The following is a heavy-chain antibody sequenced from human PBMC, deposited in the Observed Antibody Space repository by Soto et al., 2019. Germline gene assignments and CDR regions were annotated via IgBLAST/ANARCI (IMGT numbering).Heavy chain of an antibody. CDR2: ISAYNGNT. J-gene: IGHJ3*02. CDR3: ARDLLRFLEWSIPEAFDI. V-gene: IGHV1-18*04. CDR1: GYTFTIYG. Sequence: GASVKVSCKASGYTFTIYGISCVQQSPRQWLDWMGCISAYNGNTNYAQKLQGRVTMTTDTSTSTAYMELRSLRSDDTAVYYCARDLLRFLEWSIPEAFDIWGQGTMVTVSS. D-gene: IGHD3-3*01.